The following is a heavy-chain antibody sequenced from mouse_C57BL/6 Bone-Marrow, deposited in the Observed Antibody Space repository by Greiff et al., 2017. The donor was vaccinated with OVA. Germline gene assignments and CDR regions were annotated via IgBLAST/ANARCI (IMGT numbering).Heavy chain of an antibody. CDR1: GYTFTDYY. D-gene: IGHD4-1*01. CDR3: ANWEIFFAY. CDR2: INPNNGGT. V-gene: IGHV1-26*01. J-gene: IGHJ3*01. Sequence: EVQLQQSGPELVKPGASVKISCKASGYTFTDYYMNWVKQSHGKSLEWIGDINPNNGGTSYNQKFKGKATLTVDKSSSTAYMELRSLTSEDSAVYYCANWEIFFAYWGQGTLVTVSA.